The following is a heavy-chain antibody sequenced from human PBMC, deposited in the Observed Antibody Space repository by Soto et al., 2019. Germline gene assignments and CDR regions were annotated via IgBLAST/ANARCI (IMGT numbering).Heavy chain of an antibody. CDR3: ATPMITFGGVIVRRTSGAFDI. CDR1: GFTFSSYA. Sequence: PGGSLRLSCAASGFTFSSYAMSWVRQAPGKGLEWVSAISGSGGSTYYADSVKGRFTISRDNSKNTLYLQMNSLRAEDTAVYYCATPMITFGGVIVRRTSGAFDIWGQGTMVTVSS. CDR2: ISGSGGST. J-gene: IGHJ3*02. V-gene: IGHV3-23*01. D-gene: IGHD3-16*02.